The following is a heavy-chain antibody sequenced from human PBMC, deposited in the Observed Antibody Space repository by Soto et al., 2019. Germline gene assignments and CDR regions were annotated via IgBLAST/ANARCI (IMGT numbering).Heavy chain of an antibody. D-gene: IGHD5-12*01. CDR2: IIPIFGVP. J-gene: IGHJ6*02. CDR1: GATFSSYA. CDR3: ARGDTVTTNWYRVHPHYYGMDV. Sequence: QVQLVQSGAEVKKPGSSVKVSCKASGATFSSYAISWVQQAPGQGLEWMGGIIPIFGVPNYAQKFQGRVTITADESTSTAYMELSGLRSEDTAVYYCARGDTVTTNWYRVHPHYYGMDVWGQGTTVTVSS. V-gene: IGHV1-69*12.